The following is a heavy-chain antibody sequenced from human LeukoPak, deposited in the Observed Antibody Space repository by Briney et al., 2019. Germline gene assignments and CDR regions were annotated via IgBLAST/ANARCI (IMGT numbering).Heavy chain of an antibody. D-gene: IGHD1-26*01. CDR1: GYTFTDYY. J-gene: IGHJ4*02. Sequence: ASVKVSCKASGYTFTDYYMHWVRQAPGQGLEWLGWINPNNGGTNYAQKFQGRVTMTRDTSISTAYMELSSLRSDDTAVYYCARGGIVGATNGIDYWGQGTLVTVSS. V-gene: IGHV1-2*02. CDR3: ARGGIVGATNGIDY. CDR2: INPNNGGT.